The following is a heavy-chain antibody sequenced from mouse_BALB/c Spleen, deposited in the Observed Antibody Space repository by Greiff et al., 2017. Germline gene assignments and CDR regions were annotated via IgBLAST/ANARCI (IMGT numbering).Heavy chain of an antibody. Sequence: VQLQQSGAELVRSGASVKLSCTASGFNIKDYYMHWVKQRPEQGLEWIGWIDPENGDTEYAPKFQGKATMTADTSSNTAYLQLSSLTSEDTAVYYCNAPYGNYVDYCDYWGQGTTLTVSS. J-gene: IGHJ2*01. D-gene: IGHD2-1*01. CDR2: IDPENGDT. V-gene: IGHV14-4*02. CDR1: GFNIKDYY. CDR3: NAPYGNYVDYCDY.